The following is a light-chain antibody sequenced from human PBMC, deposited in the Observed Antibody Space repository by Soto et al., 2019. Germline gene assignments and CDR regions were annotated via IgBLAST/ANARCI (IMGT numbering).Light chain of an antibody. CDR1: QTVFSNY. CDR2: GAS. Sequence: EIVLTQSPGTLSLSPGERATLSCRATQTVFSNYIGWYQQKPGQAPRRLIFGASIRATGIPDRFSGSGSGTEFTLIISSLQPDDSATYYCQQYDSYPWTFGQGTKVDIK. CDR3: QQYDSYPWT. J-gene: IGKJ1*01. V-gene: IGKV3-20*01.